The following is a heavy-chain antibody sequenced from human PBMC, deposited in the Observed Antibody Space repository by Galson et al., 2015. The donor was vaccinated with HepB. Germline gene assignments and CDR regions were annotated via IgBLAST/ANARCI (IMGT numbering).Heavy chain of an antibody. Sequence: SVKVSCKASGYTFTGYYMHWVRQAPGQGLEWMGWINPNSGGTNYAQKFQGRVTMTRDTSISTAYMELSRLRSDDTAVYYCASYFDRYCSGGSCPHMEDYWGQGTLVTVSS. D-gene: IGHD2-15*01. V-gene: IGHV1-2*02. CDR2: INPNSGGT. CDR1: GYTFTGYY. J-gene: IGHJ4*02. CDR3: ASYFDRYCSGGSCPHMEDY.